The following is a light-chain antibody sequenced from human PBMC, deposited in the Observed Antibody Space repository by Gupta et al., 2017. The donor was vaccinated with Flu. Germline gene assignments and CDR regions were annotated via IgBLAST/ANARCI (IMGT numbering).Light chain of an antibody. CDR1: QSVSSSY. V-gene: IGKV3-20*01. CDR3: QQYGSSPCT. J-gene: IGKJ2*02. CDR2: GAS. Sequence: SPGERATLSCRASQSVSSSYLAWYQQKPGQAPRLLIYGASSRATGIPDRFSGSGSGTDFTLTISRLEPEDFAVYYCQQYGSSPCTFGQGTKVEIK.